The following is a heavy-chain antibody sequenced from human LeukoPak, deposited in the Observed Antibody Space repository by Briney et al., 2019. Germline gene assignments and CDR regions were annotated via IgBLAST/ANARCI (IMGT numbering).Heavy chain of an antibody. CDR2: ISYDGSNK. CDR1: GFTFSSYA. D-gene: IGHD4-17*01. CDR3: ARDRGVTTYFDY. V-gene: IGHV3-30*04. Sequence: GGSLRLSCAASGFTFSSYAMHWVRQAPGKGLEWVAVISYDGSNKYYADSVKGRFTISRDNSKNTLYLQMNSLRAEDTAVYYCARDRGVTTYFDYWGQGTLVTVSS. J-gene: IGHJ4*02.